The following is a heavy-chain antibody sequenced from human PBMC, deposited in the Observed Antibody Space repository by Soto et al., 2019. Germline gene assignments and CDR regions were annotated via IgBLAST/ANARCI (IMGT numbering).Heavy chain of an antibody. CDR3: ARTYSSGWRYYYGMDV. D-gene: IGHD6-19*01. CDR2: IIPIFGTA. Sequence: VASVKVSCTASGGTFSSYAISWVRQAPGQGLEWMGGIIPIFGTANYAQKFQGRVTITADESTSTAYMELSSLRSEDTAVYYCARTYSSGWRYYYGMDVWGQGTTVTVSS. CDR1: GGTFSSYA. J-gene: IGHJ6*02. V-gene: IGHV1-69*13.